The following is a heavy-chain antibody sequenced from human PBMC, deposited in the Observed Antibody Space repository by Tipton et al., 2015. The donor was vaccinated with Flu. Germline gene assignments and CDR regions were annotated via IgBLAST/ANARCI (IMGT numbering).Heavy chain of an antibody. D-gene: IGHD3-10*01. J-gene: IGHJ4*02. Sequence: QVQLVQSGAEVKKPGASVKVSCKASGYTFTGYYMHWVRQAPGQGLEWMGWSNPNSGGTNYAQKFQGRVTMTRDTSISTAYMELSRLRSDDTAVYYCARRPNYYGSGSYYFDYWGQGTLVTVSS. CDR1: GYTFTGYY. CDR3: ARRPNYYGSGSYYFDY. V-gene: IGHV1-2*02. CDR2: SNPNSGGT.